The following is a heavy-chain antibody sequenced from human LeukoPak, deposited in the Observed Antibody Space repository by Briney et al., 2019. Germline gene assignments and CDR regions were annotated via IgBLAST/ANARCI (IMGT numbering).Heavy chain of an antibody. J-gene: IGHJ4*02. CDR3: ASHYLVAARPYFDY. Sequence: SETLSLTCAVYGGSFSGYYWSWIRQPPGKGLEWIGYIYYSGSTNYNPSLKSRVTISVDTSKNQFSLKLSSVTAADTAMYYCASHYLVAARPYFDYWGQGTLVTVSS. CDR2: IYYSGST. V-gene: IGHV4-59*01. D-gene: IGHD2-15*01. CDR1: GGSFSGYY.